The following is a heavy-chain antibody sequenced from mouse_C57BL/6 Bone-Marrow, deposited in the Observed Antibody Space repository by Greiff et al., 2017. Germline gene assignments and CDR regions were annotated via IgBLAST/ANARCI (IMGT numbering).Heavy chain of an antibody. V-gene: IGHV2-2*01. CDR1: GFSLTSYG. Sequence: VQLQQSGPGLVQPSQSLSITCTVSGFSLTSYGVHWVRQSPGKGLEWLGVIWSGGSPDYNAAFISRLSISKDNAKSQVFFKMNSLQADDTAIYYCARNFWFAYWGQGTLVTVSA. CDR3: ARNFWFAY. J-gene: IGHJ3*01. CDR2: IWSGGSP.